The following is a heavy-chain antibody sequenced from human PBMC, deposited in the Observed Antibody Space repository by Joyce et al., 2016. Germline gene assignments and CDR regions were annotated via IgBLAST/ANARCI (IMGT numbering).Heavy chain of an antibody. Sequence: QVQLQESGPGLVKPSGTLSLSCAVSGDAISSNNWWSWVRQPPGKGLEWVGEIYHSGSTNYNPSLKGRVTISVDKSKNQFSLKLSSVTAADTAVYFCARKTYYSGIFDYWGQGTLVTVDS. CDR1: GDAISSNNW. CDR2: IYHSGST. D-gene: IGHD3-10*01. J-gene: IGHJ4*02. V-gene: IGHV4-4*02. CDR3: ARKTYYSGIFDY.